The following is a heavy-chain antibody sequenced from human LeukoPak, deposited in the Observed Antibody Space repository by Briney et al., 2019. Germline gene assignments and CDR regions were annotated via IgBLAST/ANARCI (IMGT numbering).Heavy chain of an antibody. CDR2: IYYSGST. D-gene: IGHD6-6*01. CDR1: GGSISSSNYY. V-gene: IGHV4-39*01. Sequence: ASETLSLTCTVSGGSISSSNYYWGWIRQPPGKGLEWIGSIYYSGSTYYNPSLKSRVTISVDTSKNQFSLKLSSVTAADTAVYYRARRSSSYVSDAFDIWGQGTMVTVSS. CDR3: ARRSSSYVSDAFDI. J-gene: IGHJ3*02.